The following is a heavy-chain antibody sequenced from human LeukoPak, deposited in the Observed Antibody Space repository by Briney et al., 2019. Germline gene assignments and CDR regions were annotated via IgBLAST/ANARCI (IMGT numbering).Heavy chain of an antibody. CDR2: IHHSGST. CDR1: GVSISRNNW. CDR3: ARGPSYNGPKWVDY. Sequence: SETLSLTCAVSGVSISRNNWWTWVRQPPGRGLEWIGQIHHSGSTNYNPSLKSRITRLVDKSKNLFALRLSSVTAADTAVYYCARGPSYNGPKWVDYWGQGTLVTVSS. D-gene: IGHD5-24*01. V-gene: IGHV4-4*02. J-gene: IGHJ4*02.